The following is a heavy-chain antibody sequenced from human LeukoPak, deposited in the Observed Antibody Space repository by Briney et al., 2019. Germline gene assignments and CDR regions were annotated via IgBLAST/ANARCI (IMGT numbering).Heavy chain of an antibody. V-gene: IGHV7-4-1*02. Sequence: ASVKVSCKASGYTFTSYAMNWVRQAPGQGLEWMGWINTNTGNPTYAQGFTGRFVFSLDTSVSTAYLQISSLKAEDTAVYYCARDLQPTRNYYGSGSPVDYWGQGTLVTVSS. CDR2: INTNTGNP. CDR3: ARDLQPTRNYYGSGSPVDY. CDR1: GYTFTSYA. D-gene: IGHD3-10*01. J-gene: IGHJ4*02.